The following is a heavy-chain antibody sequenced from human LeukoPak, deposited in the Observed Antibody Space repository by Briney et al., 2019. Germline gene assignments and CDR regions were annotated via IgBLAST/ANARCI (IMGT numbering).Heavy chain of an antibody. CDR3: AKVAIRTYGGNWGY. CDR1: GFSVSGSY. CDR2: IYGGGDT. V-gene: IGHV3-66*01. D-gene: IGHD4-23*01. J-gene: IGHJ4*02. Sequence: PGGSLRLSCAGSGFSVSGSYITWVRQAPGKGLEWVSVIYGGGDTYYADFVKGRFTVSRDNSKNTVYLQMDSLRAEDTAVYFCAKVAIRTYGGNWGYWGQGAPVIVSS.